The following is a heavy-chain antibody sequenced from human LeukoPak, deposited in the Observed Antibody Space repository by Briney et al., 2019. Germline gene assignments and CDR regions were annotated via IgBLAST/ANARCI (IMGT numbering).Heavy chain of an antibody. CDR3: ARGGQVPAAKAFDP. CDR2: INPNGGGT. CDR1: GYTFTSYY. V-gene: IGHV1-2*04. D-gene: IGHD2-2*01. J-gene: IGHJ5*02. Sequence: ASVKVSCKASGYTFTSYYMHWVRQAPGQGLEWMGWINPNGGGTNYAQKFQGWVTMTRDTSISTAYMELSRLRSDDTAVYYCARGGQVPAAKAFDPWGQGTLVTVSS.